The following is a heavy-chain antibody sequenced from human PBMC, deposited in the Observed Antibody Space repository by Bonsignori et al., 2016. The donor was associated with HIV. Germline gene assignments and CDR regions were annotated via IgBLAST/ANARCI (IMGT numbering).Heavy chain of an antibody. V-gene: IGHV4-39*07. CDR2: IYYSGST. CDR3: ARVSVGSGRYYGIFEH. D-gene: IGHD1-26*01. J-gene: IGHJ4*02. Sequence: WIRQPPGKGLEWLGSIYYSGSTYYNPSLRSRVTISVDTSKNQFSLKLSSVTAADTAVYYCARVSVGSGRYYGIFEHWGQGTLVTVSS.